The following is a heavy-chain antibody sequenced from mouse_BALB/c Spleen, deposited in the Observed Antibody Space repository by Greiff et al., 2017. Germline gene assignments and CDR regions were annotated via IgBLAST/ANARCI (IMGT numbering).Heavy chain of an antibody. CDR3: ARGSGYDAMDY. V-gene: IGHV14-3*02. D-gene: IGHD3-1*01. CDR2: IDPANGNT. Sequence: EVQVVESGAELVKPGASVKLSCTASGFNIKDTYMHWVKQRPEQGLEWIGRIDPANGNTKYDPKFQGKATITADTSSNTAYLQLSSLTSEDTAVYYCARGSGYDAMDYWGQGTSVTVSS. CDR1: GFNIKDTY. J-gene: IGHJ4*01.